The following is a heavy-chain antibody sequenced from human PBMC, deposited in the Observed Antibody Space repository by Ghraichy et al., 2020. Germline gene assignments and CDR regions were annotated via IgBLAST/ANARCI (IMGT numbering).Heavy chain of an antibody. CDR2: INQDGSEK. CDR3: ARPNYDSSGYYSY. V-gene: IGHV3-7*03. D-gene: IGHD3-22*01. J-gene: IGHJ4*02. CDR1: GFTFSSYW. Sequence: GGSLRLSCAASGFTFSSYWMSWVRQAPGKGLEWVANINQDGSEKSYVDSVKGRFTISRDNAKNSLYLQMNSLRAEDTAVCYCARPNYDSSGYYSYWGQGTLVTVSS.